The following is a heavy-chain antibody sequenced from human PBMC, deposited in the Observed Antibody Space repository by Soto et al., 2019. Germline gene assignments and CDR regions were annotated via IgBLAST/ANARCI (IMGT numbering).Heavy chain of an antibody. J-gene: IGHJ4*02. CDR2: IYPDDSDS. Sequence: GESLKISCKGSGYKFTTYWICCLRQMPGKGLEWMAIIYPDDSDSRYSPSFQGQVTISADKSISTAYLQWSSLKASDTAIYYCVATYGDYLDYWGQGTLVTVSS. V-gene: IGHV5-51*01. CDR3: VATYGDYLDY. D-gene: IGHD4-17*01. CDR1: GYKFTTYW.